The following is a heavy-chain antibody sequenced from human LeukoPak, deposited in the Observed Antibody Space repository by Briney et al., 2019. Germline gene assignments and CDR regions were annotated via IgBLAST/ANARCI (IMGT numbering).Heavy chain of an antibody. CDR1: GESFSGYY. Sequence: KPSETLSLTCAVYGESFSGYYWSWIRQPPGKGLEWIGEINHSGSTNYNPSLKSRVTISVDTSKNQFSLKLSSVTAADTAVYYCARARGWLYYYYGMDVWGQGTTVTVSS. V-gene: IGHV4-34*01. D-gene: IGHD3-10*01. CDR3: ARARGWLYYYYGMDV. J-gene: IGHJ6*02. CDR2: INHSGST.